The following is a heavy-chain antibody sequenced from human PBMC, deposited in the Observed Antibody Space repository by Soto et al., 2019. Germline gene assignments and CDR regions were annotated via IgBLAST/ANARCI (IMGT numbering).Heavy chain of an antibody. V-gene: IGHV1-69*02. D-gene: IGHD2-21*02. CDR1: GGTFSSYT. Sequence: QVQLVQSGAEVKKPGSSVKVSCKASGGTFSSYTISWVRQAPGQGLEWMGRIIPILGITNYAQKFQGRVTITADKSTSTAYMELSSLRSEDTALYYCATLRLAYCGGDCPMADYWGQGTLVTVSS. J-gene: IGHJ4*02. CDR2: IIPILGIT. CDR3: ATLRLAYCGGDCPMADY.